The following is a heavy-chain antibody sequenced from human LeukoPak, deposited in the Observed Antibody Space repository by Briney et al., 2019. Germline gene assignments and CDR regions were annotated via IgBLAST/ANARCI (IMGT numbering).Heavy chain of an antibody. CDR1: GGSISSRSYY. CDR2: IYYSGST. D-gene: IGHD5/OR15-5a*01. Sequence: SETLSLTCTVSGGSISSRSYYWGWIRQPPGKGLEWIGSIYYSGSTYYNPSLKSRVTISVDTSKNQFSLKLSSVTAADTAVYYCARDLRLRHFDYWGQGTLVTVSS. V-gene: IGHV4-39*07. CDR3: ARDLRLRHFDY. J-gene: IGHJ4*02.